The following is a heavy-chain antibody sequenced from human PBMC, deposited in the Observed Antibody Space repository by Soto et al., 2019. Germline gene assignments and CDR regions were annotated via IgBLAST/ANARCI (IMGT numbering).Heavy chain of an antibody. J-gene: IGHJ1*01. CDR1: GGSISSGGYY. D-gene: IGHD6-19*01. CDR3: ASFLAVAGTYYFQH. Sequence: PSETLSLTCTVSGGSISSGGYYWSWIRQHPGKGLEWIGYIYYSGSTYYNPSLKSRVTISVDTSKNQFSLKLSSVTAADTAVYYCASFLAVAGTYYFQHWGQGTLVTVSS. V-gene: IGHV4-31*03. CDR2: IYYSGST.